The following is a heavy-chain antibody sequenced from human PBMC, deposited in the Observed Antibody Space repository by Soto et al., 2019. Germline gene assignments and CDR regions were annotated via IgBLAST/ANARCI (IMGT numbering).Heavy chain of an antibody. CDR1: GGSFSGYF. D-gene: IGHD3-9*01. Sequence: PSETLSLTCAVYGGSFSGYFWSWIRQPPGKGLEWIGEINHSGSTNYNPSLKSRVTISVDTSKNQFSLKLSSVTAADTAVYYCARDTYDILTGYYFDRLNWFDPWGQGTLVTVSS. J-gene: IGHJ5*02. V-gene: IGHV4-34*01. CDR3: ARDTYDILTGYYFDRLNWFDP. CDR2: INHSGST.